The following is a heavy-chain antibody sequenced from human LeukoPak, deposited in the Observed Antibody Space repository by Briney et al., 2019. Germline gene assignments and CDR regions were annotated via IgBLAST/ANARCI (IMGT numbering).Heavy chain of an antibody. V-gene: IGHV3-74*01. CDR1: KSIVDNNW. CDR3: ARDGPHDGFYT. Sequence: PAGPLTLPCVAPKSIVDNNWMHLVRHRTRKELVWISRINSDGGGAIYADSVKGRFTVSRDNAKNTLYLQMNSLRAEDTAVYYCARDGPHDGFYTLGQGTLVAVSS. D-gene: IGHD1-1*01. J-gene: IGHJ5*02. CDR2: INSDGGGA.